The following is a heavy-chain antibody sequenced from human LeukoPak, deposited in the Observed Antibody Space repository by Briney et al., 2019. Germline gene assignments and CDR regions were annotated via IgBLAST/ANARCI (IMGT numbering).Heavy chain of an antibody. CDR3: ARSDYYDSSGYPLPFDY. Sequence: GGSLRLSCAASGFTVSSNYMSWVRQAPGKGLEWVSVIYSGGSTYYADSVKGRFTISRDNSKNTLYLQMNSLRAEDTAVYYCARSDYYDSSGYPLPFDYWGQGTLVTVSS. D-gene: IGHD3-22*01. V-gene: IGHV3-66*01. CDR1: GFTVSSNY. CDR2: IYSGGST. J-gene: IGHJ4*02.